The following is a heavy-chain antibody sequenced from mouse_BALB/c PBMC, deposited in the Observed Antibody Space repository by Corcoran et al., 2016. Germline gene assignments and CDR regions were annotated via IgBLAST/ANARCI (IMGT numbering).Heavy chain of an antibody. CDR3: VRLYAGIAMDY. J-gene: IGHJ4*01. D-gene: IGHD2-10*02. V-gene: IGHV1S136*01. Sequence: EVQLQQSGPELVKPGAAVKMSCKASGYTFTSYVMHWVKQKPGQGLEWIGYINPYNDGTKYNEKFKGKATLTSDKSSSTAYMELSSLTSEDAAVYYCVRLYAGIAMDYWGQGTSVTVSS. CDR1: GYTFTSYV. CDR2: INPYNDGT.